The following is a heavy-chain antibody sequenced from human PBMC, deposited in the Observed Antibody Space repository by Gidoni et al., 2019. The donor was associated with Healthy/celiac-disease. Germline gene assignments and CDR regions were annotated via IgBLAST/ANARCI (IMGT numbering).Heavy chain of an antibody. CDR3: ARDRRRDYDILTGYHKVGDPFDP. D-gene: IGHD3-9*01. J-gene: IGHJ5*02. CDR1: GYTFTSYG. Sequence: QVQLVQSGAEVKKPGASVKVSCKASGYTFTSYGISWVRPAPGQGLEWMGWISAYNGNTNYAQKLQGRVTMTTDTSTSTAYMELRSLRSDDTAVYYCARDRRRDYDILTGYHKVGDPFDPWGQGTLVTVSS. V-gene: IGHV1-18*01. CDR2: ISAYNGNT.